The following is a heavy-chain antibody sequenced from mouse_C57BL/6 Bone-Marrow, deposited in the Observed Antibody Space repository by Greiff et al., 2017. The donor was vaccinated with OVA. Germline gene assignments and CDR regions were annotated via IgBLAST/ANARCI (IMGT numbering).Heavy chain of an antibody. D-gene: IGHD4-1*01. V-gene: IGHV1-50*01. Sequence: VQLQQPGAELVKPGASVKLSCKASGYTFTSYWMQWVKQRPGQGLEWIGEIDPSDSYTNYNQKFKGKATLTVDTSSSTSYMQLSRLTSEDSAVYYCASWDFDYWGQGTTLTVSS. CDR1: GYTFTSYW. CDR2: IDPSDSYT. CDR3: ASWDFDY. J-gene: IGHJ2*01.